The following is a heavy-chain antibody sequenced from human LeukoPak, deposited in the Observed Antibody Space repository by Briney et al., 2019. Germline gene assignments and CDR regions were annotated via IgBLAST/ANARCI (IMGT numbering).Heavy chain of an antibody. CDR3: ARSEQGVMSY. Sequence: PGGSLILSCAASGFTVSSNYMSLVRQAPGKGPEWVSVIYSGGSTYYADSVKGRFTISRDNSKNTLYLQMNSLRAEDTAVYYCARSEQGVMSYWGQGTMVTVSS. D-gene: IGHD3-16*01. CDR1: GFTVSSNY. V-gene: IGHV3-53*01. J-gene: IGHJ4*02. CDR2: IYSGGST.